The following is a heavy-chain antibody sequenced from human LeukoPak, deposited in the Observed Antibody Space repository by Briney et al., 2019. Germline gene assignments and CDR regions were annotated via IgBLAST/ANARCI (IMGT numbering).Heavy chain of an antibody. Sequence: PSVKVSCKASGYTFTSYDINWVRQATGQGLEWMGWMNPNSGNTGYAQKFQGRVTMTRNTSISTAYMELSSLRSEDTAVYYCARDLGRTVTTDDYWGQGTLVTVSS. D-gene: IGHD4-11*01. CDR3: ARDLGRTVTTDDY. J-gene: IGHJ4*02. CDR2: MNPNSGNT. CDR1: GYTFTSYD. V-gene: IGHV1-8*01.